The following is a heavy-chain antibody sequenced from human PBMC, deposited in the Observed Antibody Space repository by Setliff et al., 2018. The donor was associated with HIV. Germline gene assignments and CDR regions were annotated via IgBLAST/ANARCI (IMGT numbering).Heavy chain of an antibody. V-gene: IGHV4-4*07. CDR2: LYVSGST. D-gene: IGHD2-21*02. Sequence: SETLSLTCYVTDDPISSYYWSWVRQPAGKGLEWIGRLYVSGSTIYNPSLKSRITISLETSKEQFSLELSSATAADTAVYYCATLDHSGGNFLAYWGQGSLVTVSS. CDR3: ATLDHSGGNFLAY. CDR1: DDPISSYY. J-gene: IGHJ4*02.